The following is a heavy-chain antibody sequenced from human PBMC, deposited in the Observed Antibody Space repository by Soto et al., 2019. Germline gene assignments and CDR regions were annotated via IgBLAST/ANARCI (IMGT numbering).Heavy chain of an antibody. CDR3: AKDGWGFWSAYPQYYYYMDV. Sequence: GGSLRLSCAVSGFTFSSYGMHWVRQAPGKGLEWVAIISYDGTNKYYADSVEGRFTISRDNSNNTLYLQVNTLRPEDTAVYYCAKDGWGFWSAYPQYYYYMDVWGKGTTVTVSS. CDR1: GFTFSSYG. D-gene: IGHD3-3*01. CDR2: ISYDGTNK. J-gene: IGHJ6*03. V-gene: IGHV3-30*18.